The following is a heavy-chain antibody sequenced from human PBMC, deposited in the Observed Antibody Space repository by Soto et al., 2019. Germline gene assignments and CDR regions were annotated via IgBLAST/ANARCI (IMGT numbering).Heavy chain of an antibody. V-gene: IGHV1-18*01. Sequence: ASVKVSCKASGYTFTSYCISWVLQAPGQGLEWMGWISAYNGNTNYAQKLQGRVTMTTDTSTSTAYMELRSLGSDDTAVYYCASSSFYYDSSGFPHDAFDIWGQGTMVTVS. J-gene: IGHJ3*02. CDR2: ISAYNGNT. CDR1: GYTFTSYC. D-gene: IGHD3-22*01. CDR3: ASSSFYYDSSGFPHDAFDI.